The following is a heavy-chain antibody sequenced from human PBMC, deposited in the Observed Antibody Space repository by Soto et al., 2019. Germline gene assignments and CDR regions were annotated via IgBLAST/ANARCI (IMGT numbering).Heavy chain of an antibody. CDR2: IYYSGST. D-gene: IGHD5-12*01. CDR1: GGSISSGGYY. J-gene: IGHJ5*02. Sequence: QVQLQESGPGLVKPSQTLSLTCTVSGGSISSGGYYWSWIRQHPGKGLEWIGYIYYSGSTYYNPPLKSRVTISVDTSKNHFSLKLSSVTAADTAVYYCAREEGGGYDHRWFDPWGQGTLVTVSS. CDR3: AREEGGGYDHRWFDP. V-gene: IGHV4-31*03.